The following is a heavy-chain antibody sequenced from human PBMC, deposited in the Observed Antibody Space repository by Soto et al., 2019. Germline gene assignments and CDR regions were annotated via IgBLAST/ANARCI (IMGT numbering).Heavy chain of an antibody. Sequence: SVKVSCKASGGTFSSYAISWVRQAPGQGLEWMGGIIPIFGTANYAQKFQGRVTITADESTSTAYMELSSLRSEDTAVYYCARDVVVTASYNWFDPWGQGTLVTVSS. J-gene: IGHJ5*02. CDR1: GGTFSSYA. CDR2: IIPIFGTA. D-gene: IGHD2-21*02. V-gene: IGHV1-69*13. CDR3: ARDVVVTASYNWFDP.